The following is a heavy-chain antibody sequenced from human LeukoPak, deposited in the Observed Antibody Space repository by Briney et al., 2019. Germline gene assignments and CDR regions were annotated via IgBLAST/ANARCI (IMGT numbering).Heavy chain of an antibody. CDR3: ARGNRFKRMYSSSWYGDY. V-gene: IGHV1-8*03. CDR1: GYTFTSYD. Sequence: ASVKVSCKASGYTFTSYDINWVRQATGQGLEWMGWMNPNSGNTGYAQKFQGRVTITRNTSISTAYMELSSLRSEDTAVYYCARGNRFKRMYSSSWYGDYWGQGTLVTVSS. CDR2: MNPNSGNT. J-gene: IGHJ4*02. D-gene: IGHD6-13*01.